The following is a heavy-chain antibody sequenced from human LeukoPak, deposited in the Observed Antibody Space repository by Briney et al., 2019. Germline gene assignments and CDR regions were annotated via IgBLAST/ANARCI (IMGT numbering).Heavy chain of an antibody. CDR1: GFTFSSAW. Sequence: GGSLRLSCAASGFTFSSAWMSWVRQAPGKGLEWVGRIKSKSDGGTTDYAAPVKGRFTISGDDSNNTLYLQMNSLKTEDTAVYYCTTDRGSGWPFDYWGQGTLVTVSS. J-gene: IGHJ4*02. V-gene: IGHV3-15*01. CDR2: IKSKSDGGTT. D-gene: IGHD6-19*01. CDR3: TTDRGSGWPFDY.